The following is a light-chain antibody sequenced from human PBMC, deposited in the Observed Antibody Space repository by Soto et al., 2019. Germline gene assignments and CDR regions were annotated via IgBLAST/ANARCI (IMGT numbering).Light chain of an antibody. Sequence: QSVLTQPPSVSGAPGQRVTISCTGSSSNIGAGYDVHWYQQVPGTAPKLLIYGDNNRPSGVPDRFSGSKSGTSASLAITGLRSEDEADYYCAAWDDSLSGPVFGGGTKLTVL. CDR3: AAWDDSLSGPV. CDR1: SSNIGAGYD. J-gene: IGLJ3*02. V-gene: IGLV1-40*01. CDR2: GDN.